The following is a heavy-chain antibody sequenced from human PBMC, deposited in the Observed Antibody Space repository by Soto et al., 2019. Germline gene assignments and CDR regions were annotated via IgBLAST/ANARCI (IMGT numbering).Heavy chain of an antibody. CDR2: IWYDGSNK. Sequence: QVQLVESGGGVVQPGRSLRLSCAASGFTFSSYGMHWVRQAPGKGLEWVAVIWYDGSNKYYADSVKGRFTISRDNSKNTLYLQMNSLRAEDTAVYYCARDLAYYDILTGPLHGYYYYGMDVWGQGTTVTVSS. CDR3: ARDLAYYDILTGPLHGYYYYGMDV. V-gene: IGHV3-33*01. D-gene: IGHD3-9*01. J-gene: IGHJ6*02. CDR1: GFTFSSYG.